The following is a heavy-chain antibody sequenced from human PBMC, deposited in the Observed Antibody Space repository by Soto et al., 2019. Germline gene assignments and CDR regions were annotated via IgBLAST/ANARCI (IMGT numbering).Heavy chain of an antibody. J-gene: IGHJ5*02. CDR3: ARLGGYYQSLDT. Sequence: SETLSLTCTVSGGSISSYYWSWIRQHPGKGLEWIGYVYYTGTTTYSPPLKSRVTISVDTSMNQISLKLSSVTAADTAFYYCARLGGYYQSLDTWGQGTLVTVSS. CDR1: GGSISSYY. D-gene: IGHD3-22*01. V-gene: IGHV4-59*08. CDR2: VYYTGTT.